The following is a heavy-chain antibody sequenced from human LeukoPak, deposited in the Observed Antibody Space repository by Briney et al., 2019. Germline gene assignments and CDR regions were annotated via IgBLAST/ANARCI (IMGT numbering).Heavy chain of an antibody. CDR3: ARDHSMDYGNWFDP. CDR1: GFTFSTYA. Sequence: GGSLRLSCAASGFTFSTYAMHWVRQAPGKGLEWVAVISYDGSNKYFADSVKGRFTISRDNSKNTLYLQMNSLRDEDTAVYYCARDHSMDYGNWFDPWGQGTLVTVPS. J-gene: IGHJ5*02. D-gene: IGHD4-17*01. V-gene: IGHV3-30-3*01. CDR2: ISYDGSNK.